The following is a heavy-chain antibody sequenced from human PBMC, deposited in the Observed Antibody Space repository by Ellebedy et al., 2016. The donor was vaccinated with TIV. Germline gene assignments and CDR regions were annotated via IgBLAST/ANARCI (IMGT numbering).Heavy chain of an antibody. D-gene: IGHD7-27*01. CDR3: AKDLGFAMDV. CDR1: GFIFNNYN. J-gene: IGHJ6*02. CDR2: AHNDETYK. V-gene: IGHV3-30*02. Sequence: GESLKISCAASGFIFNNYNLHWVRQAPGKGLEWVAIAHNDETYKFYADSVKGRFTVSRDNPGNTAYLHMSSLRVEDTAVYYCAKDLGFAMDVWGQGTTVTVSS.